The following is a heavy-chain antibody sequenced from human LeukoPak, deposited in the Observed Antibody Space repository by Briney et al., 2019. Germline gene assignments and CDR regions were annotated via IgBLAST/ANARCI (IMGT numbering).Heavy chain of an antibody. D-gene: IGHD3-22*01. CDR2: IYPGDSDT. CDR1: GYGFTSYW. J-gene: IGHJ3*02. V-gene: IGHV5-51*03. Sequence: PGESLKISCKGSGYGFTSYWIGWVRQMPGKGLEWMGIIYPGDSDTRYSPSFQGQVTISADKSISTAYLQWSSLKASDTAMYYCARGQRNDYYDSSGYTTFGAFDIWGQGTMVTVSS. CDR3: ARGQRNDYYDSSGYTTFGAFDI.